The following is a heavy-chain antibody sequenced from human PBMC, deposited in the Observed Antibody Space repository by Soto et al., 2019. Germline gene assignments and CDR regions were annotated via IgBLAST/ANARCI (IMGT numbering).Heavy chain of an antibody. J-gene: IGHJ4*02. CDR3: ARHESYGSGSYYNPFDY. D-gene: IGHD3-10*01. CDR2: IYPGDFRT. CDR1: GDSFSTDW. V-gene: IGHV5-51*01. Sequence: GESLKISCKGSGDSFSTDWIGWVRQMPGKGLEWMGVIYPGDFRTRYSPPFQGQVTISADKSISTAYLQWSSLKASDTAMYYCARHESYGSGSYYNPFDYWGQGTLVTVSS.